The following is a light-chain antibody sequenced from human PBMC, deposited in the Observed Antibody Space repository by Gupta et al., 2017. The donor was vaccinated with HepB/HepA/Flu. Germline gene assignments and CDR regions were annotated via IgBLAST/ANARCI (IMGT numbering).Light chain of an antibody. Sequence: EVVLTQPLGPLSLSPGERATLSCRASQSVRSNYVAWYQQKPGQAPRLLIYDASDRATGIPDRFSGSGSGTDFTLTISRLEPEDFAFYYCQQYNGLPRTFGQGTKVEIK. CDR1: QSVRSNY. CDR2: DAS. J-gene: IGKJ1*01. V-gene: IGKV3-20*01. CDR3: QQYNGLPRT.